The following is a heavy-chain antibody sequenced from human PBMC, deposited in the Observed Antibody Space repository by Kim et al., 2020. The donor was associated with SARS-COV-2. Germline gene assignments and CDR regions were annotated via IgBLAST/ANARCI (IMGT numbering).Heavy chain of an antibody. Sequence: SETLSLTCAVYGGSFSGYYWSWIRQPPGKGLEWIGEINHSGSTNYNPSLKSRVTISVDTSKNQFSLKLSSVTAADTAVYYCARGLIFLGIAVAGTLNWFDPWGQGTLVTVSS. J-gene: IGHJ5*02. CDR3: ARGLIFLGIAVAGTLNWFDP. CDR1: GGSFSGYY. D-gene: IGHD6-19*01. CDR2: INHSGST. V-gene: IGHV4-34*01.